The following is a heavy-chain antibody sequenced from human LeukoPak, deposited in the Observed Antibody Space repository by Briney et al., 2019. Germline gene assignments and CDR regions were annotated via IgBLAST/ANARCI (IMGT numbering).Heavy chain of an antibody. CDR1: GFTFSSYA. CDR2: ISSTGSTT. Sequence: GESLKISCTASGFTFSSYAMSWVRQAPGKGLEWVSLISSTGSTTYYADSVKGRFTISRDNSENTLYLQMKSLRAEDTAVYYCSTSRPLQSFDCWGQGTLVTVSS. V-gene: IGHV3-23*01. CDR3: STSRPLQSFDC. D-gene: IGHD4-11*01. J-gene: IGHJ4*02.